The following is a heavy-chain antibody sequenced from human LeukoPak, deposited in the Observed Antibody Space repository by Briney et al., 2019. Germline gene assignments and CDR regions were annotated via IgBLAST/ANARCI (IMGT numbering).Heavy chain of an antibody. D-gene: IGHD2-8*01. V-gene: IGHV3-23*01. CDR1: RFTFSSYA. CDR3: ARIGLMAHVDY. J-gene: IGHJ4*02. CDR2: IGSSGVST. Sequence: GGSLRLSCAASRFTFSSYAMSWVRQAPGKGLEWVSAIGSSGVSTYYADPVKGRFTMSRDNSKNTLYLQMSSLRSGDTAVYYCARIGLMAHVDYWGQGTLVTVSS.